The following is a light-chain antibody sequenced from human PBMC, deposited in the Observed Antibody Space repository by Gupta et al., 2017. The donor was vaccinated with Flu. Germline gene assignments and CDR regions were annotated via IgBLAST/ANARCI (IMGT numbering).Light chain of an antibody. V-gene: IGLV2-23*01. Sequence: QSALPQPASVSGSPGQSITISCTGTSSDVGNYHLVCLYQHHPDQAPKLRFYEGTKRPAGVARRFSGSKSDNTASLTISGHPEDDEADYYCYADAHNNDIVFGGGTKLTVL. CDR3: YADAHNNDIV. J-gene: IGLJ3*02. CDR1: SSDVGNYHL. CDR2: EGT.